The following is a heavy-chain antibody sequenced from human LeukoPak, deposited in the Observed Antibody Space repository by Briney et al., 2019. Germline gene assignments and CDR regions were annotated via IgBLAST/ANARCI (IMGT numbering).Heavy chain of an antibody. V-gene: IGHV3-15*01. J-gene: IGHJ4*02. D-gene: IGHD2-15*01. CDR3: TTALVALDLRDY. Sequence: GGSLRLSCAASGFTFSNAWMSWVRQAPGKGLEWVGRIKSKTDGGTTDYAAPVKGRFTISRDDPKNTLYLQMNSLKTEDTAVYYCTTALVALDLRDYWGQGTLVTVSS. CDR2: IKSKTDGGTT. CDR1: GFTFSNAW.